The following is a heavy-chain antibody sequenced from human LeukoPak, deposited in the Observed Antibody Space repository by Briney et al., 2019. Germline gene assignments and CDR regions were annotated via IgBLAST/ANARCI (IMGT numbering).Heavy chain of an antibody. V-gene: IGHV1-46*01. CDR1: GYTFTSYY. Sequence: ASVKVSCKASGYTFTSYYMHWVRQAPGQELEWMGIINPSGGSTSYAQKFQGRVTMTRDMSTSTVYMELSSLRSEDTAVYYCARAYSGSFHAFDIWGQGTMVTVSS. CDR2: INPSGGST. CDR3: ARAYSGSFHAFDI. D-gene: IGHD1-26*01. J-gene: IGHJ3*02.